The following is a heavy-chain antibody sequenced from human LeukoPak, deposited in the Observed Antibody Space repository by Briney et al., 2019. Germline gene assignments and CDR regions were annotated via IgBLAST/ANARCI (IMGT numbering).Heavy chain of an antibody. CDR1: GGSFSGYY. J-gene: IGHJ4*02. CDR3: ARVSITGTTFW. CDR2: INHSGST. V-gene: IGHV4-34*01. D-gene: IGHD1-7*01. Sequence: SETLSLTCAVYGGSFSGYYWSWIRQPPGKGLEWIGEINHSGSTNYNPSLKSRVTISVDTSKNQFSLKLSSVTAADTAVYYCARVSITGTTFWWGQGALVTVSS.